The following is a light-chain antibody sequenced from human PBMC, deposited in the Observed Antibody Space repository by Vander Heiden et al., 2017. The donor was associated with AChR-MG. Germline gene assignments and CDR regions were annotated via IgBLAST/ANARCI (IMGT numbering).Light chain of an antibody. J-gene: IGLJ3*02. CDR2: SND. CDR1: SSNIGSNT. V-gene: IGLV1-44*01. Sequence: QSVLTQPPSASGTPGQRVTISCSGSSSNIGSNTVHWYQQLPGTAPKLLIYSNDQRPSGVPARFSGSKSGTSASLAISGLQSEDEAAYYCAAWDDSLNGWVFGGGTKLTGL. CDR3: AAWDDSLNGWV.